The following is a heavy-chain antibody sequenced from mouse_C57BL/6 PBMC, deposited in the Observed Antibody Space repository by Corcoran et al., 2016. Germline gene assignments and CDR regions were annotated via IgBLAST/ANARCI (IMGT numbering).Heavy chain of an antibody. D-gene: IGHD2-5*01. CDR2: INTYSGVP. V-gene: IGHV9-3*01. CDR1: GYTFSTYG. Sequence: QIQLVPSGPELKKPGETVKISCKASGYTFSTYGMSWVKQAPGKGLKWMGWINTYSGVPTYADDFKGRFAFSLETSASTAYLQINNLKNEDTATYFCARDSNFRMDYWGQGTSVTVSS. CDR3: ARDSNFRMDY. J-gene: IGHJ4*01.